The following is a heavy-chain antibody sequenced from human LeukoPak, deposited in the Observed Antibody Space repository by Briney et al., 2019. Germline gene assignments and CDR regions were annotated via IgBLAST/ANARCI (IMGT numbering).Heavy chain of an antibody. CDR1: GLTSSNYA. D-gene: IGHD5-12*01. Sequence: GGSLRLSCVDSGLTSSNYAMSWVRQAPGKGLEWVSDISASGATTSYADSVKGRFTVSRDNSKNTLYLQMNSLRAEDTAVYYCARDHGLPTSYWYYGMDVWGQGTTVIVSS. J-gene: IGHJ6*02. CDR3: ARDHGLPTSYWYYGMDV. CDR2: ISASGATT. V-gene: IGHV3-23*01.